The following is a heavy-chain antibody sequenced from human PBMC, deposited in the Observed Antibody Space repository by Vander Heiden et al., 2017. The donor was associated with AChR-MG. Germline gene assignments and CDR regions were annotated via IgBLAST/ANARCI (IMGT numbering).Heavy chain of an antibody. CDR3: AKGSIRPCSGGSCYTYYFDS. CDR2: ISGNGGSS. V-gene: IGHV3-23*01. CDR1: GLTFSTCA. J-gene: IGHJ4*02. Sequence: EVQLLQSGGGSVPPGGSLRLPGAASGLTFSTCAMTWVRLAPGKGLQWVSTISGNGGSSFDADSVKGRFTLSRDNSRNILYLQMNSLGAEDTAVYFCAKGSIRPCSGGSCYTYYFDSWGQGALVTVSS. D-gene: IGHD2-15*01.